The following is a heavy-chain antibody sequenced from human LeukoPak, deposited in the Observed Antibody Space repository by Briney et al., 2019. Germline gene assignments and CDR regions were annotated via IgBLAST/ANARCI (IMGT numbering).Heavy chain of an antibody. Sequence: PGGSLRLSCAASGFTFSSYSMNWVRQAPGKGLEWISYISSGTITMYYADSVKGRFTISRDNAKNSLYLQMNGLKADDTAVYYCAREGEFDYWGQGTLVTVSS. CDR2: ISSGTITM. CDR1: GFTFSSYS. J-gene: IGHJ4*02. V-gene: IGHV3-48*01. CDR3: AREGEFDY.